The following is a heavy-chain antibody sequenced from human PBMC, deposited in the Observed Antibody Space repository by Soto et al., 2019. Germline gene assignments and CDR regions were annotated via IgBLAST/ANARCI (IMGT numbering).Heavy chain of an antibody. CDR2: IYYRGNA. CDR3: ARLEGLATISYYFDF. CDR1: DDSINSDKYY. D-gene: IGHD3-9*01. J-gene: IGHJ4*02. V-gene: IGHV4-39*01. Sequence: QLQLQESGPGLVKPSETLSLTCSVSDDSINSDKYYWGWIRQPPGKGLEWIGSIYYRGNAYYNPSLPTRVTISLDKSKSQFSLTQNSVTAADSAVYFCARLEGLATISYYFDFWGPGALVTVSS.